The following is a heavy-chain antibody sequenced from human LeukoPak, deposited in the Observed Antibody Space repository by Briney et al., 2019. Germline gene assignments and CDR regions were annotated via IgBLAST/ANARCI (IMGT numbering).Heavy chain of an antibody. CDR2: KHYSGKT. V-gene: IGHV4-39*01. D-gene: IGHD2/OR15-2a*01. CDR3: ARHDHPGIAISAGFDY. Sequence: PSETLSLTCIVSGGSISSSRYYWGWIRQPPGKGLEWIASKHYSGKTCYNPSLKSRVTISIDTSKNQFSLKLNSVTAADTAAYCCARHDHPGIAISAGFDYWGQGTLVTVSS. CDR1: GGSISSSRYY. J-gene: IGHJ4*02.